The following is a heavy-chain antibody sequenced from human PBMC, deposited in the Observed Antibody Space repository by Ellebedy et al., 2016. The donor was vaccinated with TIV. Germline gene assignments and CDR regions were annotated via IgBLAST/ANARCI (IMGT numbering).Heavy chain of an antibody. CDR3: ARGRSGTYIHHAFDS. D-gene: IGHD1-14*01. CDR1: GFTFSRYA. V-gene: IGHV3-23*01. CDR2: IIHDGTIT. J-gene: IGHJ4*02. Sequence: GESLKISCAASGFTFSRYAMTWVRQAPGKGLEWVSSIIHDGTITYYVDSVKGRFTTSRDNSKNTLYLQMDSLRADDTAIYYCARGRSGTYIHHAFDSWGQGTLVTVSS.